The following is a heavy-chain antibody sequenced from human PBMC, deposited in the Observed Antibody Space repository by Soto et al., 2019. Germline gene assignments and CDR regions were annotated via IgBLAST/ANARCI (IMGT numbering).Heavy chain of an antibody. J-gene: IGHJ4*02. CDR1: GFPFIKGW. CDR2: IKSESDGGTI. D-gene: IGHD6-19*01. Sequence: EVQLVESGGGLVKPGGPLSFSLRGPGFPFIKGWLNWFPQVPVRGLEWGAVIKSESDGGTIDYAAPVKGRSTISRDDSNNTLYLQMHSLKTEATATYYCTPLALKYNSDWYPLSDWGQGTRVTVSS. V-gene: IGHV3-15*07. CDR3: TPLALKYNSDWYPLSD.